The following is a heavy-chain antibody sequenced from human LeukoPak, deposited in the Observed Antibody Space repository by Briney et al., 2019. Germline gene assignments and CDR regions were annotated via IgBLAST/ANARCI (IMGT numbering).Heavy chain of an antibody. CDR2: IYNSGST. Sequence: KPSETLSLTCTVSGGSISSYYWSWIRQPPGKGLEWIGYIYNSGSTDYNPSLKSRVTISVDTSKNQFSLKLSSVTAADTAVYYCGRVSCSSTSCPGWFDPWGQGTLVTLSS. V-gene: IGHV4-59*01. CDR1: GGSISSYY. D-gene: IGHD2-2*01. CDR3: GRVSCSSTSCPGWFDP. J-gene: IGHJ5*02.